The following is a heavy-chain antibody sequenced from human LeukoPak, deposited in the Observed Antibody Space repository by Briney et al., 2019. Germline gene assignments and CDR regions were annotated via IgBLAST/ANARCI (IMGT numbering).Heavy chain of an antibody. D-gene: IGHD5-18*01. V-gene: IGHV4-4*07. CDR3: ARVRDSCGYWRGTYTPDDNWFDP. CDR2: IYTSGST. Sequence: PSETLSLTCTVSGGSISSYYWSWIRQPAGKGLEWIGRIYTSGSTNYNPSLKSRVTMSVDTSKNQFSLKLSSVTAADTAVYYCARVRDSCGYWRGTYTPDDNWFDPWGQGTLVTVSS. CDR1: GGSISSYY. J-gene: IGHJ5*02.